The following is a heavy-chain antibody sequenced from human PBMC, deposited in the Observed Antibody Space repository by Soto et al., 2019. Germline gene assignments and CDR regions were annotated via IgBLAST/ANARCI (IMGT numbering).Heavy chain of an antibody. CDR3: AREPQIVVVPAADYYYYGMDV. V-gene: IGHV3-33*01. CDR2: IWYDGSNK. Sequence: GGSLRLSCAASGFTFSSYGMHWVRQAPGKGLEWVAVIWYDGSNKYYADSVKGRFTISRDNSKNTLYLQMNSLRAEDTAVYYCAREPQIVVVPAADYYYYGMDVWGQGTTVTV. D-gene: IGHD2-2*01. J-gene: IGHJ6*02. CDR1: GFTFSSYG.